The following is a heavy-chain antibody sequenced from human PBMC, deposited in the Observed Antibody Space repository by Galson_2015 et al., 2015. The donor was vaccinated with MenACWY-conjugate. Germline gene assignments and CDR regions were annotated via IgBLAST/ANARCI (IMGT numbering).Heavy chain of an antibody. CDR1: GFTFSNYN. CDR3: AKGTTASRPNWFDP. D-gene: IGHD6-6*01. Sequence: LRLSCAASGFTFSNYNMNWVRQTPGKGLEWVSCISSTGSYIYYADSLKGRFTISRDNAKNSLYLRMNSLTSEDTAVYYCAKGTTASRPNWFDPWGQGTLVTVSS. J-gene: IGHJ5*02. V-gene: IGHV3-21*01. CDR2: ISSTGSYI.